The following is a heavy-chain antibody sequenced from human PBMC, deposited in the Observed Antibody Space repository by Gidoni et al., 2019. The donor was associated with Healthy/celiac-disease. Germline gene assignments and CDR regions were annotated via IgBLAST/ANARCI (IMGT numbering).Heavy chain of an antibody. Sequence: QVQLQQWGAGLLKPSETLSLTCAVYGGSFSGYYWSWIRQPPGKGLAWIGEINHSGSTNYNPSLKSRVTISVDTSKNQFSLKLSSVTAADTAVYYCARGRIVGATFVFDYWGQGTLVTVSS. CDR3: ARGRIVGATFVFDY. J-gene: IGHJ4*02. CDR1: GGSFSGYY. V-gene: IGHV4-34*01. D-gene: IGHD1-26*01. CDR2: INHSGST.